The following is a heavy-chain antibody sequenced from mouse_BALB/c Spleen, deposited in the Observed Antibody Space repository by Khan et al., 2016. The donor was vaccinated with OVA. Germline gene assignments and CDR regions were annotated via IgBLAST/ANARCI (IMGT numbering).Heavy chain of an antibody. CDR1: GYNFTSYW. D-gene: IGHD1-1*01. V-gene: IGHV1-55*01. CDR3: ARRSYYGTRNFDV. J-gene: IGHJ1*01. CDR2: IYPGSGST. Sequence: QVPLQQSGAELVKPGTSVKLSCKASGYNFTSYWINWVKLRPGQGLEWIGDIYPGSGSTNYNEKFKSKAALTVDTSSSTAYMQLNSLASEDSALYYCARRSYYGTRNFDVWGAGTTVTVSS.